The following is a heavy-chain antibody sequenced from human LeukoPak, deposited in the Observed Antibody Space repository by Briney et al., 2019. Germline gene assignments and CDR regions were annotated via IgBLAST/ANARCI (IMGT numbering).Heavy chain of an antibody. D-gene: IGHD4-11*01. CDR3: ARGVVTTRGWFDP. CDR1: GYSISSGYY. V-gene: IGHV4-38-2*01. Sequence: SETLSLTCAVSGYSISSGYYWGWIRQPPGKGLEWFGSIYHSGSTYYNPSLKSRVTISVDTSKNQFSLKLSSVTAADTAVYYCARGVVTTRGWFDPWGQGTLVTVSS. J-gene: IGHJ5*02. CDR2: IYHSGST.